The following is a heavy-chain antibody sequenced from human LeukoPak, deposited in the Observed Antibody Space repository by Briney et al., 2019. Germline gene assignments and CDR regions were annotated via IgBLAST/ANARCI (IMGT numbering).Heavy chain of an antibody. J-gene: IGHJ6*02. CDR3: ARGFDCSTTSCSCMDV. CDR2: ISGSGGST. D-gene: IGHD2-2*01. V-gene: IGHV3-23*01. CDR1: GFTFSSYA. Sequence: GGSLRLSCAASGFTFSSYAMSWVRQAPGKGLEWVSAISGSGGSTYYADSVKGRFTISRDNSKNTLYLQMNSLRAEDTAVYYCARGFDCSTTSCSCMDVWGQGTTVTVSS.